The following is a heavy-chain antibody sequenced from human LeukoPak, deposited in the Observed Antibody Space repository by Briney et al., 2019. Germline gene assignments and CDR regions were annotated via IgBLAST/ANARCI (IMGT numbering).Heavy chain of an antibody. CDR3: ARVALLAATYYDFWSGYYIGGDNWFDP. CDR2: INAGNGNT. CDR1: GYTFTSYA. Sequence: ASVKVSCKASGYTFTSYAMHWVRQAPGQRLEWMGWINAGNGNTKYSQKFQGRVTITRDTSASTAYMELSSLRSEDTAVYYCARVALLAATYYDFWSGYYIGGDNWFDPWGQGTLVTVSS. D-gene: IGHD3-3*01. V-gene: IGHV1-3*01. J-gene: IGHJ5*02.